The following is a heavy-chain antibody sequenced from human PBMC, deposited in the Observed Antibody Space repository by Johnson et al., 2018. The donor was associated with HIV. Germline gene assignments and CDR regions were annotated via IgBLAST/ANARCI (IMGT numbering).Heavy chain of an antibody. CDR3: AQAWELLGRRAARDI. Sequence: QVQLVESGGGVVQPGRSLRLSCAASGFTFSTYAMHWVRQAPGKGLEWVAVISSDESNKYYADYVKGRFTITRDNSKNTLLLQMESLRVEETAIYYCAQAWELLGRRAARDIWGQWTMVTVSS. D-gene: IGHD4-23*01. V-gene: IGHV3-30*18. J-gene: IGHJ3*02. CDR2: ISSDESNK. CDR1: GFTFSTYA.